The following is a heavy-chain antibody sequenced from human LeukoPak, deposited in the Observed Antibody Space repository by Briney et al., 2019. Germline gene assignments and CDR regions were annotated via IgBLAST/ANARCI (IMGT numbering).Heavy chain of an antibody. V-gene: IGHV4-38-2*02. Sequence: ETLSLTCTVSGFSISSGYYWAWIRQPPGKALEWIGSVYHTGGTYYNPSLKSRVTISVDTSRNQFSLRLSSVTAADTAVYYCAREEGATQDANWGQGTLVLVSS. CDR1: GFSISSGYY. CDR2: VYHTGGT. CDR3: AREEGATQDAN. D-gene: IGHD1-26*01. J-gene: IGHJ4*02.